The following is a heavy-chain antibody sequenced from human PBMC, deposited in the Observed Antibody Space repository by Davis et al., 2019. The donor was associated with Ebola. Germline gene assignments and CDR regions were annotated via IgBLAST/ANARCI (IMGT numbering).Heavy chain of an antibody. CDR2: IYSGGST. CDR1: GFTVSSNY. D-gene: IGHD6-6*01. Sequence: GESLKISCAASGFTVSSNYMSWVRQAPGKGLEWVSVIYSGGSTYYADSVKGRFTISRDNSKNTLYLQMNSLRAEDTAIYYCARGQLVFDYWGQGTLVTVSS. J-gene: IGHJ4*02. CDR3: ARGQLVFDY. V-gene: IGHV3-66*01.